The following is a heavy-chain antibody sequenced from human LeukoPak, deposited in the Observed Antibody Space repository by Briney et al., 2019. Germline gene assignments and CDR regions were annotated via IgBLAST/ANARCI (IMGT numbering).Heavy chain of an antibody. J-gene: IGHJ4*02. CDR3: ARDRSYGRGFFDY. D-gene: IGHD5-18*01. Sequence: PSETLSLTCTVSGGSISSYYWSWIRQPPGKGLEWIGYIYYSGSTNYNPSLKSRVTISVDTSKNQFSLKLSSVTAADTAVYYCARDRSYGRGFFDYWGQGTLVTVSS. CDR2: IYYSGST. V-gene: IGHV4-59*01. CDR1: GGSISSYY.